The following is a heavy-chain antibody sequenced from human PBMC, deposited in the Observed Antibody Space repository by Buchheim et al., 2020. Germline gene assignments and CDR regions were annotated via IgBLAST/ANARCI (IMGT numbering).Heavy chain of an antibody. CDR2: ISFSSSTI. CDR3: ASASGHQLVGPRNYFDY. CDR1: GFAFSSIG. J-gene: IGHJ4*02. V-gene: IGHV3-48*02. D-gene: IGHD6-13*01. Sequence: EVQLVESGGAVVHPGGSLTLSCAASGFAFSSIGMNWVRQAPGKGLEWVSVISFSSSTIYYADSVKGRFTISRDNSKNSLYLQMNSLRDEDTAVYYCASASGHQLVGPRNYFDYWGQGTL.